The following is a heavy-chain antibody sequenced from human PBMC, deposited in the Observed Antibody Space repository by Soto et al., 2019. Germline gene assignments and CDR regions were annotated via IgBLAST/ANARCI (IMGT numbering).Heavy chain of an antibody. Sequence: EVQLLESGGGLVQPGGSLRLSCAASGFTFSSYAMSWVRQAPGKGLEWVSAISGSGATTYYADSGKGRFTISRDNSKNTLYLQMTSLRAEDTAVYYCANDRVPRDEGYFYYMDVWGKGTTVTVSS. D-gene: IGHD3-10*01. J-gene: IGHJ6*03. V-gene: IGHV3-23*01. CDR2: ISGSGATT. CDR1: GFTFSSYA. CDR3: ANDRVPRDEGYFYYMDV.